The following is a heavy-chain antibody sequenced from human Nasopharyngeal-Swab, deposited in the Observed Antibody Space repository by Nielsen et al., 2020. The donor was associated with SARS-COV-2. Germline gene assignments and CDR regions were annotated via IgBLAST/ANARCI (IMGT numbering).Heavy chain of an antibody. CDR1: GYTLTDLS. CDR3: RVVPAAMWYYYYGMDV. Sequence: ASVQVSCKVSGYTLTDLSMHWVRQAPGKGFEWMGGFYPEDGETIYAQKFQGRVTMTEDTSTDTAYMELSSLRSEDTAVYYCRVVPAAMWYYYYGMDVWGQGTTVTVSS. D-gene: IGHD2-2*01. V-gene: IGHV1-24*01. CDR2: FYPEDGET. J-gene: IGHJ6*02.